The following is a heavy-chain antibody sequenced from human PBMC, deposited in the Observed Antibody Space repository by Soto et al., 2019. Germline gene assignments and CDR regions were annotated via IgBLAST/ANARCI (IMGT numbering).Heavy chain of an antibody. CDR1: GFTLSRYG. D-gene: IGHD3-22*01. Sequence: QVQLVESGGGVVQPGRSLRLSCAASGFTLSRYGMHWVRQAPGKGLEWVAVIWFAGSNKNYADSVKGRFTVSKDNSKNTLYLQMDGLGAEDTAVYYGARAYDTSGYPYFDYWGQGTLVTVSS. CDR2: IWFAGSNK. J-gene: IGHJ4*02. CDR3: ARAYDTSGYPYFDY. V-gene: IGHV3-33*01.